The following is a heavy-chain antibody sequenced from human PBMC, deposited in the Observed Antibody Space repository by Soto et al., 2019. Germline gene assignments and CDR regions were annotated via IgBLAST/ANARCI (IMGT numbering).Heavy chain of an antibody. V-gene: IGHV4-4*07. J-gene: IGHJ4*02. CDR2: ISTTGNT. D-gene: IGHD1-7*01. CDR1: GDTITSFS. Sequence: QVQLQESGPGLVKPSETLSLTCTVSGDTITSFSWNWIRQSAGKGLEWIGRISTTGNTHYNPSLESRVTTSLDTSKNQFSLKLTSVTAADTAVYYCEGESGENWSYEAYWGQGTLVTVSS. CDR3: EGESGENWSYEAY.